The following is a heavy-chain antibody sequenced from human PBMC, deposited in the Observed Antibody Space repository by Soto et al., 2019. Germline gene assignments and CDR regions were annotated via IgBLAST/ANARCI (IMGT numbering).Heavy chain of an antibody. D-gene: IGHD3-10*01. CDR2: MNPNSGNT. Sequence: QVQLVQYGAEVKKPGASVKVSCKASGYTCTSYAINWVRQATGQGLEWMGWMNPNSGNTGYAQKFQGRVTMTRNSSISTAYMELSSLRSEDTAVYYCARERVRRGFVDWGQGTLVTVSS. J-gene: IGHJ4*02. CDR3: ARERVRRGFVD. V-gene: IGHV1-8*01. CDR1: GYTCTSYA.